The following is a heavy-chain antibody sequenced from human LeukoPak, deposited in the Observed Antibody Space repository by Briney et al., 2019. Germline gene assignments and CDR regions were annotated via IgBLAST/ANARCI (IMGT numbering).Heavy chain of an antibody. V-gene: IGHV3-30*02. CDR3: AKAAGYSSGWSDYYFDY. D-gene: IGHD6-19*01. CDR1: GFTFSSYG. Sequence: GGSLRLSCAASGFTFSSYGMHWVRQAQGKGLEWVAFIRYDGSNKYYADSVKGRFTISRDNSKNTLYLQMNSLRAEDTAVYYCAKAAGYSSGWSDYYFDYWGQGTLVTVSS. CDR2: IRYDGSNK. J-gene: IGHJ4*02.